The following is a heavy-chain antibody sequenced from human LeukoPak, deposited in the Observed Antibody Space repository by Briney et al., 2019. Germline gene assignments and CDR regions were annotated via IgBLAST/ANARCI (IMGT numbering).Heavy chain of an antibody. CDR2: ITNNGGTT. CDR3: VKAYNWNVYSSGDY. J-gene: IGHJ4*02. D-gene: IGHD1-1*01. V-gene: IGHV3-64D*06. Sequence: GGSLRLSCSASGFTFNKNAMHWVRQAPGKGLEYVSAITNNGGTTYYADSVKGRFTISRDNSKNTLFLQMSSLRAEDTAVYYCVKAYNWNVYSSGDYWGQGTLVTVSS. CDR1: GFTFNKNA.